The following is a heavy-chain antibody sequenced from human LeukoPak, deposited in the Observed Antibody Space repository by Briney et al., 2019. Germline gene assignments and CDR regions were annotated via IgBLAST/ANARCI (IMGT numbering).Heavy chain of an antibody. CDR1: GGSISSYY. CDR3: ARDSGTAGEVKFDP. CDR2: IYTSGST. Sequence: SETLSLTCTVSGGSISSYYWSWIRQPAGKGLEWIGRIYTSGSTDYNPSLKSRVTMSVDTSKNQFSLKLSSVAAADTAVYYCARDSGTAGEVKFDPWGQGTLVTVSS. J-gene: IGHJ5*02. D-gene: IGHD3-10*01. V-gene: IGHV4-4*07.